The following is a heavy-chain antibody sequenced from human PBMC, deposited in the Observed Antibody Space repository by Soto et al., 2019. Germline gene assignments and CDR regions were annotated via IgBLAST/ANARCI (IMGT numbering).Heavy chain of an antibody. J-gene: IGHJ6*02. CDR1: GYTFTGYF. CDR2: INPNSGGT. V-gene: IGHV1-2*04. Sequence: GASVKVSCKASGYTFTGYFIQWVRQAPGQGLEWMGWINPNSGGTKYAQNFQDWVTMTRDTSISTAYMVLNRLRSDDTAVYYCARLTMTSYPHYGMDVWGQGTTVTVSS. CDR3: ARLTMTSYPHYGMDV. D-gene: IGHD3-22*01.